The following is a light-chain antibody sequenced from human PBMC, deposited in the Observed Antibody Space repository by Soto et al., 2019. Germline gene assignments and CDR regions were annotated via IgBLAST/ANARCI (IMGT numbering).Light chain of an antibody. CDR1: KNDIGVYDF. J-gene: IGLJ1*01. CDR3: KSYAGSNTYV. Sequence: QSALTQPPSASGSPGQSVTISCTGTKNDIGVYDFVSWYQHHPGKAPRLIIYEVVQRPSGVPDRFSGSKSGNTASLPVSGLQAADEAEYFCKSYAGSNTYVFGSGTKLTVL. CDR2: EVV. V-gene: IGLV2-8*01.